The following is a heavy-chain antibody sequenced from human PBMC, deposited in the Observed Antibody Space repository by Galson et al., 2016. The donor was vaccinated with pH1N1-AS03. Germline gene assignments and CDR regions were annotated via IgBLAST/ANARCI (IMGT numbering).Heavy chain of an antibody. D-gene: IGHD2-21*01. CDR1: GYTFSNYG. J-gene: IGHJ4*02. CDR2: IKNNNDNT. V-gene: IGHV1-18*01. Sequence: SVKASCKASGYTFSNYGITWVRQAPGQGLQWMGWIKNNNDNTIYGQNLQGRVTLTTDPSTNTAYMELKNLRSDDTGVYYCGGAFEEILLRDYSSVFDSWGQGTLVTVSS. CDR3: GGAFEEILLRDYSSVFDS.